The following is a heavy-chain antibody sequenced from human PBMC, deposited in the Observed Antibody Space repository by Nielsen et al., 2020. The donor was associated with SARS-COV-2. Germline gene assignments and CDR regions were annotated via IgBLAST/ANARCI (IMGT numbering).Heavy chain of an antibody. D-gene: IGHD3-16*01. CDR3: ARHKGFGAFDI. Sequence: SETLSLTCAVYGGSFSGYYWSWIRQPPGKGLEWIGEINHSGSTNYNPSLKSRVTISVDTSKNQFSLKLSSVTAADTAVYYCARHKGFGAFDIWGQGTMVTVSS. V-gene: IGHV4-34*01. CDR2: INHSGST. J-gene: IGHJ3*02. CDR1: GGSFSGYY.